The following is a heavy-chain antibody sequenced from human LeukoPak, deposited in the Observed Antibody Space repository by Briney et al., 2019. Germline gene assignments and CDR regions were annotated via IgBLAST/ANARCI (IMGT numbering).Heavy chain of an antibody. CDR3: ARDPGSYFYYYYGMDV. J-gene: IGHJ6*02. CDR2: FNPNSGGT. V-gene: IGHV1-2*02. Sequence: ASVKVSCKASGYTFTGYYMHWVRQAPGQGLEWMGWFNPNSGGTNYAQKFQGRVTMTRDTSISTAYMELSRLRSDDTAVYYCARDPGSYFYYYYGMDVWGQGTTVTVSS. D-gene: IGHD1-26*01. CDR1: GYTFTGYY.